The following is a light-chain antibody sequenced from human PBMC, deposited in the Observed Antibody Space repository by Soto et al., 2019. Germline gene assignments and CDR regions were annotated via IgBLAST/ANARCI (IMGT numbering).Light chain of an antibody. CDR2: EVT. CDR1: SSDVGPYKY. CDR3: TSYVGNDIWV. V-gene: IGLV2-8*01. J-gene: IGLJ3*02. Sequence: QSALTQPPSASGSPGQSVTIYCTGTSSDVGPYKYVSWYQQYPGKAPKLMIYEVTKRPSGVPDRFSGSKSGNTASLTVSGLQAEDEADYYCTSYVGNDIWVFGGGTKLTVL.